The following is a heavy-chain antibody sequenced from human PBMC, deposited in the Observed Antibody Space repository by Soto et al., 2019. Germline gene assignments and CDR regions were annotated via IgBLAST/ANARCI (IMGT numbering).Heavy chain of an antibody. CDR1: GGSIGSGDYY. J-gene: IGHJ4*02. CDR2: IYYSGST. V-gene: IGHV4-39*02. Sequence: SETLSLTCTVSGGSIGSGDYYWGWIRQPPGKGLEWIGLIYYSGSTYYNPSLKSRVTISVDTSKNQFSLKLTSVTAADTAVYYCARDKITGLFDYWGQGTLVTVSS. CDR3: ARDKITGLFDY. D-gene: IGHD2-8*02.